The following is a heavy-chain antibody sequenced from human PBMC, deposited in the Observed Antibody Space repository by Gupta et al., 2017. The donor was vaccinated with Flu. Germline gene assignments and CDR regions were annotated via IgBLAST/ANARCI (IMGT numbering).Heavy chain of an antibody. CDR2: ISSTGSLI. V-gene: IGHV3-48*03. D-gene: IGHD3-16*01. CDR3: ASSQGGFDY. J-gene: IGHJ4*02. Sequence: EMQVVESGGGLVQPGGSLRLSCAASGFTFSSYERNWVRQAPGKGLEWISYISSTGSLIYYADSVKGRFTISRDNTKNSLYLQMNSLRAEDTAVYYCASSQGGFDYWGQGTLVTVSS. CDR1: GFTFSSYE.